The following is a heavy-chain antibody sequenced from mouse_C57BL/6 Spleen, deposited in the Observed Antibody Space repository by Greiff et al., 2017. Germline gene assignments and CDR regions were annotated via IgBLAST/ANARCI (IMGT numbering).Heavy chain of an antibody. CDR2: INPSSGYT. CDR3: ARCECYCDY. CDR1: GYTFTSYP. V-gene: IGHV1-4*01. Sequence: QVQLQQSGAELARPGASVKMSCKASGYTFTSYPMNWVKQRPGQGLEWIGYINPSSGYTKYNQKFKDKATLTADKSSSTAYMQLSSLTSEDSAVDYCARCECYCDYWGQGTTLTVAS. J-gene: IGHJ2*01.